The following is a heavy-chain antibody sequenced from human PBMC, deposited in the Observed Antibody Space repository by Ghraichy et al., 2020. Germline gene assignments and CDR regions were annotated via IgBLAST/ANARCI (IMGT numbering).Heavy chain of an antibody. CDR1: GFNFRSYA. CDR3: AKDLEYGSSWYY. CDR2: ISGGGGT. V-gene: IGHV3-23*01. D-gene: IGHD6-13*01. J-gene: IGHJ4*02. Sequence: GGSLRLSCEASGFNFRSYAMSWVRQAPGKGLEWVSGISGGGGTYYADSVKGRFTISKDISRNTLYLQMNSLRVEDTAVYYCAKDLEYGSSWYYWGRGTLVTVSS.